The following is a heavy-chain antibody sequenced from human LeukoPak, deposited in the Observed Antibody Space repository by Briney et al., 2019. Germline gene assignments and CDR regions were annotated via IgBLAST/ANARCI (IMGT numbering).Heavy chain of an antibody. CDR2: ISGDGGST. CDR3: ARGDQWLIHY. D-gene: IGHD6-19*01. CDR1: GFTFHGHA. Sequence: PGGSLGLSCAASGFTFHGHAMHWVRQVPGKGLEWVSLISGDGGSTYYADSVKGRFTISRDNSKNSLHLQMNSLTTEDTALYYCARGDQWLIHYWGQGTLVTVSS. V-gene: IGHV3-43*02. J-gene: IGHJ4*02.